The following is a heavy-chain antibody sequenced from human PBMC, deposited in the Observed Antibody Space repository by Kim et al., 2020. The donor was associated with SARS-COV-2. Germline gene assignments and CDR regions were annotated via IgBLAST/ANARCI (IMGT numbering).Heavy chain of an antibody. D-gene: IGHD3-10*01. J-gene: IGHJ4*01. CDR1: GFTFSIYA. V-gene: IGHV3-30-3*01. Sequence: GGSLRLSCAASGFTFSIYAFNWVRQAPGKGLEWVALISFDGSNKYYADSAKGRFTISRDDSKNTLYLQLNSLSPEDTAVYHCARGPRGPDYRVPGTLVT. CDR2: ISFDGSNK. CDR3: ARGPRGPDY.